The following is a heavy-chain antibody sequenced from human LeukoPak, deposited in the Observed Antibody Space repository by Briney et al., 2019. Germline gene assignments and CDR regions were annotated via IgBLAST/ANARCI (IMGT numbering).Heavy chain of an antibody. J-gene: IGHJ4*02. Sequence: GGSLRLSCAASGFTFSSYWMSWVRQAPGKGLEWVANIKQDGSEKYYVDSVKGRFTISRDNAKNSLYLQMNSLRAEDTAVYYCARDSASYYYGSGNYWGQGTLVTVSS. D-gene: IGHD3-10*01. V-gene: IGHV3-7*01. CDR1: GFTFSSYW. CDR2: IKQDGSEK. CDR3: ARDSASYYYGSGNY.